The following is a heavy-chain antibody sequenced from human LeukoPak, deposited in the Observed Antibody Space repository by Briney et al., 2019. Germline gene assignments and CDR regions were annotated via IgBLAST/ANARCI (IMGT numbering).Heavy chain of an antibody. Sequence: PSETLSLTCAVYGGSFSGYYWSWIPQPPGKGLEGRVEINHSESTNYNPSLKSRATITVDTSKNKFSVMLSSVPAADTVVYCCARQCYGDDPFDYWGQGTLVTVSS. V-gene: IGHV4-34*01. CDR3: ARQCYGDDPFDY. CDR2: INHSEST. D-gene: IGHD4-17*01. J-gene: IGHJ4*02. CDR1: GGSFSGYY.